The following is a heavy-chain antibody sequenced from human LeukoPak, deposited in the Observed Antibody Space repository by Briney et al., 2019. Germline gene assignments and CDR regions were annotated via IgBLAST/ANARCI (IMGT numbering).Heavy chain of an antibody. CDR1: GFSFNNYA. CDR2: IIGSSGST. V-gene: IGHV3-23*01. D-gene: IGHD5-12*01. Sequence: GGSLILSCVASGFSFNNYAMYWVRQAPGKGLEWVSLIIGSSGSTFYADSVKGRFTISRDKSKNTLYLQMNSLRAEDTAVYYCAKGAYDYIEIAYFDYWGQGSLVTVSS. J-gene: IGHJ4*02. CDR3: AKGAYDYIEIAYFDY.